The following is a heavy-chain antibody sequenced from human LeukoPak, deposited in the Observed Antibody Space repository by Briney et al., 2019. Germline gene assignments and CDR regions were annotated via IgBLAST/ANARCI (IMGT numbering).Heavy chain of an antibody. CDR3: ARSAQMDV. CDR1: GFTFSSYS. Sequence: PGGSLRLSCAASGFTFSSYSMNWVRQAAGKGLEWVTLISYDGRNQYYGQSVKGRFTISRDNSKNIVYLQMNSLRAEDTAVYYCARSAQMDVWGQGTTLTVSS. J-gene: IGHJ6*02. V-gene: IGHV3-30*03. CDR2: ISYDGRNQ.